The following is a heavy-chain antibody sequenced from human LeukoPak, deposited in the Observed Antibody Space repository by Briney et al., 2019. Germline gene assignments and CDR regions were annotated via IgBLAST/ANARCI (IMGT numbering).Heavy chain of an antibody. V-gene: IGHV3-21*01. CDR1: GFTFSSYS. CDR2: ISSSSSYI. J-gene: IGHJ4*02. D-gene: IGHD3-22*01. CDR3: ARGRYDSRIFDY. Sequence: GGSLRLSCAASGFTFSSYSMNWVRQAPGKGLEWVSFISSSSSYIYYADSVKGRFTISRDNAKKSLYLQMNSLRAEDTAVYYCARGRYDSRIFDYWGQGTLVTVSS.